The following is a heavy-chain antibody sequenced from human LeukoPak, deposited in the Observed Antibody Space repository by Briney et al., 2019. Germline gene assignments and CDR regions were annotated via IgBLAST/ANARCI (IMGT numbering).Heavy chain of an antibody. Sequence: ASVKVSCKASGYTFTGYYMHWVRQAPGQGLEWMGWINPNSGGTNYAQKFQGRVTMTRDTSISTAYMELSRLRSDDTAVYYCARDMGYCSSTSCYLSVGMDVWGKGTTVTVSS. V-gene: IGHV1-2*02. D-gene: IGHD2-2*01. J-gene: IGHJ6*04. CDR3: ARDMGYCSSTSCYLSVGMDV. CDR1: GYTFTGYY. CDR2: INPNSGGT.